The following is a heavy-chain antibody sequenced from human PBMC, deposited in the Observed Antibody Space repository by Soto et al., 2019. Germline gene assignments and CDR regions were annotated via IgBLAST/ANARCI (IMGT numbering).Heavy chain of an antibody. D-gene: IGHD3-9*01. J-gene: IGHJ4*02. V-gene: IGHV4-31*03. Sequence: PSETLSLTCTVSGGSISSGGYYWSWIRQHPGKGLEWIGYIYYSGSTYYNPSLKSRVTISVDTSKNQFSLKLSSVTAADTAVYYCARDRDQIFYFDYWGQGTLVTVSS. CDR2: IYYSGST. CDR3: ARDRDQIFYFDY. CDR1: GGSISSGGYY.